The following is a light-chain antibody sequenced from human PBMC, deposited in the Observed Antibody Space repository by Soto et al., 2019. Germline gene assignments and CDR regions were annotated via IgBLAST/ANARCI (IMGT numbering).Light chain of an antibody. CDR2: EAA. J-gene: IGKJ1*01. CDR1: QYIHNY. V-gene: IGKV1-5*03. Sequence: DIQMTQSPSTLSASVGDRVTITCRASQYIHNYLAWYPQKPGEAPKLLIYEAANLESGVPSRFSGSGTGTEFTLTISSLQPDDFATYYGQQSNNYPWTFGQGTRVEI. CDR3: QQSNNYPWT.